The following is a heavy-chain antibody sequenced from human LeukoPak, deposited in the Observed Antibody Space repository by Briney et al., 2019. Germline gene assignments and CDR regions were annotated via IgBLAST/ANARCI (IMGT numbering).Heavy chain of an antibody. V-gene: IGHV1-8*03. J-gene: IGHJ5*02. CDR2: MNPNSGNT. Sequence: GASVKVSCKASGYTFTSYDINWVRQATGQGLEWMGWMNPNSGNTGYAQKFQGRVTITRNTSISTAYMELSSLRSEDTAVYYCARGLGYSYGTPPGPWGQGTLVTVSS. CDR3: ARGLGYSYGTPPGP. D-gene: IGHD5-18*01. CDR1: GYTFTSYD.